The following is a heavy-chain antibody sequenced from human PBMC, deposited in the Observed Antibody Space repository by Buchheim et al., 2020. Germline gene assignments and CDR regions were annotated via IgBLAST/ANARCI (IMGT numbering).Heavy chain of an antibody. V-gene: IGHV3-30-3*01. Sequence: QVHLVESGGGVVQPGRSLRLSCAASGFPFNNYPMHWVRQTPGEGLEWLALISYDGSIKSYADSARGRFTISRDSSQNPLYLQMDSLRVDDTAIYYCARVAGDVWGQGTT. CDR2: ISYDGSIK. CDR1: GFPFNNYP. CDR3: ARVAGDV. J-gene: IGHJ6*02.